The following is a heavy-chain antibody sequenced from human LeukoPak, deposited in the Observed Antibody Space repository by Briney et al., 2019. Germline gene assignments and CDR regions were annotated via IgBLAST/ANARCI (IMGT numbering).Heavy chain of an antibody. J-gene: IGHJ6*03. V-gene: IGHV4-34*01. CDR2: INHSGST. CDR1: GGSFSGYY. CDR3: ARGYYYDSTSTYYYMDV. Sequence: PSETLSLTCAVYGGSFSGYYWSWIRQPPGKGLEWIGEINHSGSTNYNPSLKSRVTISVDTSKNQFSLKLSSVTAADTAVYYCARGYYYDSTSTYYYMDVWGNGTTVTVSS. D-gene: IGHD3-22*01.